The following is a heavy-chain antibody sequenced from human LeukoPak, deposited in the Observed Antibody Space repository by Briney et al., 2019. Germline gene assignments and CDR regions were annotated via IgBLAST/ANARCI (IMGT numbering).Heavy chain of an antibody. Sequence: GGSLRLSCAASGFTFSSYAMHWVRQAPGKGLEWVATTSYDGSKNYYSDSVQGRLTISRDNSNNTLFLHLTSLRPDDTAVYYCARAAATADYDVWSGYTTKYFDFWGQGALVTVSS. CDR3: ARAAATADYDVWSGYTTKYFDF. CDR2: TSYDGSKN. V-gene: IGHV3-30*04. CDR1: GFTFSSYA. J-gene: IGHJ4*02. D-gene: IGHD3-3*01.